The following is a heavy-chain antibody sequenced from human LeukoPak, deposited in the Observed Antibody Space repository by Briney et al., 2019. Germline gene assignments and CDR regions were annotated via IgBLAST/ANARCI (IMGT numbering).Heavy chain of an antibody. CDR2: ISYDGSNK. CDR1: GFTFSSYA. V-gene: IGHV3-30*04. CDR3: AKDTTTVTGHAFDI. Sequence: RGSLRLSCAASGFTFSSYAMHWVRQAPGKGLEWVAVISYDGSNKYYADSVKGRFTISRNNSKNTLYLQMNRLRAEDTAVYYCAKDTTTVTGHAFDIWGQGTMVTVSS. J-gene: IGHJ3*02. D-gene: IGHD4-17*01.